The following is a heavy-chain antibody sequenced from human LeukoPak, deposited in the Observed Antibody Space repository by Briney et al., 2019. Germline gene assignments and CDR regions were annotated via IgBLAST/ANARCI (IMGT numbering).Heavy chain of an antibody. D-gene: IGHD3-9*01. CDR1: GFTFTNAW. CDR2: IKSKADGGTT. Sequence: GGSLRLSCAASGFTFTNAWMSWVRQAPGKGLEWVGHIKSKADGGTTDYAAPVKGRFTISRDDSKNTLYLQMNSLKTEDTAVYYCTTGLPYYDILTGRIEKNDAFDIWGQGTMVTVSS. J-gene: IGHJ3*02. V-gene: IGHV3-15*01. CDR3: TTGLPYYDILTGRIEKNDAFDI.